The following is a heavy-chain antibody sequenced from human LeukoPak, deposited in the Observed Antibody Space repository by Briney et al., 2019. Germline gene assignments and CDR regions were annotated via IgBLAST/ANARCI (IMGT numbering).Heavy chain of an antibody. D-gene: IGHD3-9*01. CDR3: ARSYYDFLPGYYLAY. Sequence: SETLSLTCNVSGDSISSYYWSWIRQPPGEGLEWIGYIYTSGTTSYNPSLKSRVTISVDTSKNQFSLRLSSVTAADTAVYYCARSYYDFLPGYYLAYWGQGTLVTVSS. CDR2: IYTSGTT. CDR1: GDSISSYY. V-gene: IGHV4-4*09. J-gene: IGHJ4*02.